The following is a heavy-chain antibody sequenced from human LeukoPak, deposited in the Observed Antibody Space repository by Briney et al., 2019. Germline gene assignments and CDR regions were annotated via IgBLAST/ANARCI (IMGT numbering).Heavy chain of an antibody. CDR2: INPDGITT. J-gene: IGHJ6*02. CDR3: ARDYYYGMDV. CDR1: GFTFSSYA. V-gene: IGHV3-74*01. Sequence: GGSLRLSCAASGFTFSSYAMSCVRQAPGKGLEWVSRINPDGITTTCADSVKGRFTISRDNAKNTLFLQMNSLRAEDTAVYYCARDYYYGMDVWGQGTTITVSS.